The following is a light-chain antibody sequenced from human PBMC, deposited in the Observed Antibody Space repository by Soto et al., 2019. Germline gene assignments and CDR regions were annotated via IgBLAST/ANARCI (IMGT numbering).Light chain of an antibody. J-gene: IGLJ1*01. Sequence: QSALTQPASLSGSPGQSITISCTGTSSDIGRYDYVSWYQQHPGKAPKLMIYDVRNRPSGVSNRFSGSKSGNTASLTISGLQAEDEADYYCCSYTSTTEGVFGTGTKLTVL. V-gene: IGLV2-14*03. CDR2: DVR. CDR3: CSYTSTTEGV. CDR1: SSDIGRYDY.